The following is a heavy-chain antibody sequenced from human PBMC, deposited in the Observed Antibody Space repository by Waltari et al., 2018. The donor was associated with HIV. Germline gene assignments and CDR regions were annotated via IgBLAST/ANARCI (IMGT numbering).Heavy chain of an antibody. CDR3: VKEHQYSHSWYSYYGMDV. D-gene: IGHD6-13*01. CDR2: ISGRCGST. Sequence: EVQVLESGGALVQPGGSLRLSCAASGFTFSNYGMSWVRQAPGKGLECVSTISGRCGSTYYAYSVKGRFPVSRDNSKNTLYLQMNALRAEDTAVYFCVKEHQYSHSWYSYYGMDVWGQGTTVTVSS. CDR1: GFTFSNYG. V-gene: IGHV3-23*01. J-gene: IGHJ6*02.